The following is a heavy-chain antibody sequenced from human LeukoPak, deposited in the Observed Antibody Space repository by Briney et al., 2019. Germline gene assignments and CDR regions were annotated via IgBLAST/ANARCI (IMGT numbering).Heavy chain of an antibody. J-gene: IGHJ4*02. CDR3: ARLSYFDSSPLSVIGS. CDR1: GGSISSYY. CDR2: FYYSGST. V-gene: IGHV4-59*01. Sequence: SETLSLTCTVSGGSISSYYWSWIRQPPGKGLEWIGYFYYSGSTSYNPSLRSSVTISVDTSKNQFSLKLSSVTAADTAVYYCARLSYFDSSPLSVIGSWGQGTLVTASS. D-gene: IGHD3-22*01.